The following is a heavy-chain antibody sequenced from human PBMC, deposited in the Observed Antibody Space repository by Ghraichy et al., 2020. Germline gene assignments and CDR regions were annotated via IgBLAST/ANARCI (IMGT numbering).Heavy chain of an antibody. CDR1: GYTFTSYG. CDR2: ISAYNGNT. Sequence: ASVKVSCKASGYTFTSYGISWVRQAPGQGLEWMGWISAYNGNTNYAQKLQGRVTMTTDTSTSTAYMELRSLRSDDTAVYYCAFGYSGYDYYYYGMDVWGQGTTVTVSS. CDR3: AFGYSGYDYYYYGMDV. D-gene: IGHD5-12*01. J-gene: IGHJ6*02. V-gene: IGHV1-18*04.